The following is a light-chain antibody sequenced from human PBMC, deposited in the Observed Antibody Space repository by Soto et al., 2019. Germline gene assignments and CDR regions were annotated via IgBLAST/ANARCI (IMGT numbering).Light chain of an antibody. CDR3: KQRQTWPWT. J-gene: IGKJ1*01. CDR1: QSVSRY. V-gene: IGKV3-11*01. CDR2: DTY. Sequence: EIVLTQSPATLSLSPGERATLSCRASQSVSRYLAWYQQKPGQAPRLLSYDTYNRATGIPARFSGSGSGTDFTLTISSLEPEDFAVYYCKQRQTWPWTFGEGTKVEI.